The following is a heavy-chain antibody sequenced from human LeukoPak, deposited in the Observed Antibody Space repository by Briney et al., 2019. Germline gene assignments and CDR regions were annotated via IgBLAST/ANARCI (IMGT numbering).Heavy chain of an antibody. CDR1: GVTVSSNY. J-gene: IGHJ5*01. CDR2: IYSGGTT. V-gene: IGHV3-53*01. D-gene: IGHD5-24*01. Sequence: GGSLRLSCAASGVTVSSNYMHWVRQAPGRGLEWVSIIYSGGTTYHADSVKGRFTISRDNSKNTVYLQMNSLRAADTALYYCMRGEMATIVDSWGAGGLVTASP. CDR3: MRGEMATIVDS.